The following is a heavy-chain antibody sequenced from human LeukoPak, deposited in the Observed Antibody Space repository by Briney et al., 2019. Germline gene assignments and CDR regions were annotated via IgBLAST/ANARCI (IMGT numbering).Heavy chain of an antibody. CDR3: AEGGQWLRV. J-gene: IGHJ4*02. CDR2: ICNSRST. V-gene: IGHV4-4*07. D-gene: IGHD6-19*01. Sequence: PSETLSLTCTVSGGSISNYCWSCIRQPARKGLEWIGRICNSRSTNYNPSLKSRVTMSVDTSKNQYSLKLTSVTAADTAVYYCAEGGQWLRVWGQGTPVTVSS. CDR1: GGSISNYC.